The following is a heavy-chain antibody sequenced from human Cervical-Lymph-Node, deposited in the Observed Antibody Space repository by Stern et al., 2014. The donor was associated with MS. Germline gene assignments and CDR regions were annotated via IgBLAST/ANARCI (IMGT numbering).Heavy chain of an antibody. D-gene: IGHD3-22*01. CDR1: GFTFTSYA. CDR3: AKDRLAMIVLVATY. CDR2: ISGTGGST. J-gene: IGHJ4*02. Sequence: EVQLVESGGGLVQPGGSLRLSCAASGFTFTSYAMNWVRQAPGKGLEWVSAISGTGGSTYYADSVKGRFTISRDNSKNTLYLQMNSLRAEDTAVYYCAKDRLAMIVLVATYWGQGTLVTVSS. V-gene: IGHV3-23*04.